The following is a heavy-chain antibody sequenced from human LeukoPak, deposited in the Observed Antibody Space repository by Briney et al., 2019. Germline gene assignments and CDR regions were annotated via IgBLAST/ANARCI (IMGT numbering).Heavy chain of an antibody. CDR2: ISSSSSYT. J-gene: IGHJ4*02. CDR3: ATGSGHYYGSGSYPAY. D-gene: IGHD3-10*01. CDR1: GFXFSDYY. V-gene: IGHV3-11*06. Sequence: GGSLRLSCAASGFXFSDYYISWIRQAPGKGLEWVSSISSSSSYTNYADSVKGRFTISRDNAKNSLYLQMNSLRAEDTAAYYCATGSGHYYGSGSYPAYWGQGTLVTVSS.